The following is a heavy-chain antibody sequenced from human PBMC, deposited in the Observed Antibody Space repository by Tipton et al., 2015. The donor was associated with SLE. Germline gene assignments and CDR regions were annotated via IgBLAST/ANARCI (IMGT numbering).Heavy chain of an antibody. CDR3: ARLPYCVGDCYQAGAVDI. Sequence: TLSLTCAVYGGSFSGYYWSWIRQPPGKGLEWIGEINHSGSTNYNPSLKSRVTISVDTSKNQFSLKLSSVTAADTAVYYCARLPYCVGDCYQAGAVDIWGLGIMVTVSS. CDR1: GGSFSGYY. V-gene: IGHV4-34*01. D-gene: IGHD2-21*01. CDR2: INHSGST. J-gene: IGHJ3*02.